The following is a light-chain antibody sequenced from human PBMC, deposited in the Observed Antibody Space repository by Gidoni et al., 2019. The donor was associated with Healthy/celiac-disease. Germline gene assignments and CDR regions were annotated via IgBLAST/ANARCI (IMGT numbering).Light chain of an antibody. CDR1: QSVLYSSNNKNY. Sequence: DIVMTQSPDSLAASLGERATINCKSSQSVLYSSNNKNYLAWYQQKPGQPPKLLIYWASTRESGVPDRFSGSWSGTDFTLTISSLQAEDVAVYYCQQYYSTPPVTFGQGTKVEIK. V-gene: IGKV4-1*01. CDR2: WAS. J-gene: IGKJ1*01. CDR3: QQYYSTPPVT.